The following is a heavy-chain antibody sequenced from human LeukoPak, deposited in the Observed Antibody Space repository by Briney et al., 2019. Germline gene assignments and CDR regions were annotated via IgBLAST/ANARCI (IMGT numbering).Heavy chain of an antibody. J-gene: IGHJ4*02. Sequence: PGGSLRLSCAASGFTFDDYDMSWVRQAPGKGLEWVSGINWNGGRTGYADSVKGRFTISRDYAKNSLYLQMNSLRAEDTALYYCARAFKYSMSGYFFDYWGQGTLVTVS. D-gene: IGHD2-21*01. V-gene: IGHV3-20*04. CDR3: ARAFKYSMSGYFFDY. CDR2: INWNGGRT. CDR1: GFTFDDYD.